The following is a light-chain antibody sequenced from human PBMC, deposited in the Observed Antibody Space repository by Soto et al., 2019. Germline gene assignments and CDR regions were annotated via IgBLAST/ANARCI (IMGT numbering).Light chain of an antibody. CDR1: QSVSSSY. V-gene: IGKV3-20*01. J-gene: IGKJ2*02. CDR2: GAS. Sequence: EIVLTQSPGTLSLSPGERATLSCRASQSVSSSYLAWYQQKPGQAPRLLIYGASSRATGIPDRFSGSGSGTDFTLTISRLEPEDFAVYYCHSSGTFGQGTKLEIK. CDR3: HSSGT.